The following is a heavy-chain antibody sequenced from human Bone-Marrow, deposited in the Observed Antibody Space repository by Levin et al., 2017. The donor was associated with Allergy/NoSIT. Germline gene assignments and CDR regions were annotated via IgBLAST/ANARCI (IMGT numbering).Heavy chain of an antibody. J-gene: IGHJ3*01. Sequence: PGESLKISCKASDYTFVRHGISWVRQAPGRGLEWMGWISTNKGNTNYAQNLQGRVTMTTDTSTSTAYMELRSLRSDDTALYYCARGGYGDFQGSTAFDLWGQGTMLTVSS. CDR3: ARGGYGDFQGSTAFDL. V-gene: IGHV1-18*01. CDR1: DYTFVRHG. D-gene: IGHD4-17*01. CDR2: ISTNKGNT.